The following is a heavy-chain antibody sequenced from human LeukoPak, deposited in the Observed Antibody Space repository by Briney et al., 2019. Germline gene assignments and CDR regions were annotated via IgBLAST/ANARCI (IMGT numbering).Heavy chain of an antibody. Sequence: GGSLRLSCAASGFTFSSYWMSWARQAPGKGLEWVANIKQDGSEKYYVDSVKGRFTISRDNAKNSLYLQMNSLRAEDTAVYYCAREKYSSSWYLYYYYYGMDVWGQGTTVTVSS. CDR3: AREKYSSSWYLYYYYYGMDV. J-gene: IGHJ6*02. D-gene: IGHD6-13*01. V-gene: IGHV3-7*03. CDR2: IKQDGSEK. CDR1: GFTFSSYW.